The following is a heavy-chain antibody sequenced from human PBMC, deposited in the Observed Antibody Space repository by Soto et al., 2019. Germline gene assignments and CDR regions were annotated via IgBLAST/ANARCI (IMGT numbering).Heavy chain of an antibody. CDR3: ASEWSSGYYYDYYYYGMDV. D-gene: IGHD3-22*01. J-gene: IGHJ6*02. CDR1: GGTFSGYA. V-gene: IGHV1-69*13. Sequence: SVKVSCKASGGTFSGYAISWVRQAPGQGLEWMGGIIPIFGTANYAQKFQGRVTITADESTSTAYMELSSLRSEDTAVYYCASEWSSGYYYDYYYYGMDVWGQGTTVTVSS. CDR2: IIPIFGTA.